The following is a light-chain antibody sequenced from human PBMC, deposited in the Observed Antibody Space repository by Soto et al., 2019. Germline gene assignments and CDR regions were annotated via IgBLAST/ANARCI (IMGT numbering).Light chain of an antibody. Sequence: EIVLTQSPGTLCLSPGERATLCCRASQSVSSNLVWYQQRPGQAPRLLIYGASTRATDTPVRFRGSGSGTEFTLTISCLQSEDFAVYYCQQYNNWPPSIIFGQGTRLEIK. CDR2: GAS. CDR1: QSVSSN. J-gene: IGKJ5*01. V-gene: IGKV3-15*01. CDR3: QQYNNWPPSII.